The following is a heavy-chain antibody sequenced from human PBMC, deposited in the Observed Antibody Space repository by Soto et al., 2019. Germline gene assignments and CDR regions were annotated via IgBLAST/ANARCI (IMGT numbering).Heavy chain of an antibody. CDR1: GGSISSYY. CDR3: ARACSSNSCYDVFDY. D-gene: IGHD2-2*01. V-gene: IGHV4-4*07. Sequence: QVQLQESGPGLLKPSETLSLTCTVSGGSISSYYWSWIRQPAGKGLEWIGRIYTSGSTNYNPSLKSRVTMSVDTSKNQFSLKLSSVIAADTAVYYGARACSSNSCYDVFDYWGQGTLVTVSS. CDR2: IYTSGST. J-gene: IGHJ4*02.